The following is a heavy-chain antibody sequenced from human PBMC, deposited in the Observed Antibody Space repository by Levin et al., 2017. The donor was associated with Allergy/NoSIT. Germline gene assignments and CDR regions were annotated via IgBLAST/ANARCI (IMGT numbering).Heavy chain of an antibody. J-gene: IGHJ6*02. V-gene: IGHV3-33*01. CDR1: GFTFSSYG. Sequence: PGESLKISCAASGFTFSSYGMHWVRQAPGKGLEWVAVIWYDGSNKYYADSVKGRFTISRDNSKNTLYLQMNSLRAEDTAVYYCARPGDPRTFIAARPPYYYGMDVWGQGTTVTVSS. CDR3: ARPGDPRTFIAARPPYYYGMDV. CDR2: IWYDGSNK. D-gene: IGHD6-6*01.